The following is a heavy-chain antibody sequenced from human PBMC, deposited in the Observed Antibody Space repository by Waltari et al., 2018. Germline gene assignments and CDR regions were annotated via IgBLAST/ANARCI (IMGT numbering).Heavy chain of an antibody. Sequence: QVQLLQSGAEVKKPGSSVKVSCKASGGSFRNYAISWVRQAPGQGLEWMGGIIPLFGKTNYAQKLQGRVTMTTDTSTSTAYMELRSLRSDDTAVYYCARSTGPIFGVVTYVDYWGQGTLVTVSS. D-gene: IGHD3-3*01. V-gene: IGHV1-69*06. CDR1: GGSFRNYA. CDR2: IIPLFGKT. J-gene: IGHJ4*02. CDR3: ARSTGPIFGVVTYVDY.